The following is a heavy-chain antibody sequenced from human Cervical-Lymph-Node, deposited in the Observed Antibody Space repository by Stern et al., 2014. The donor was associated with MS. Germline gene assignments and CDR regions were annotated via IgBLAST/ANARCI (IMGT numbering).Heavy chain of an antibody. CDR1: GGTFSSSYA. CDR3: ARGVVSNRAAATLHNLFDP. D-gene: IGHD2-15*01. Sequence: QVQLVQSGAEVKKPGSSVNVSCKASGGTFSSSYAITWMRQAPGQGLEWMGRIIPILGLPNYAQKFQGRVTITADPSTSTAYMELSSLRSEDTAVYYCARGVVSNRAAATLHNLFDPWGQGTLVTVSS. V-gene: IGHV1-69*09. J-gene: IGHJ5*02. CDR2: IIPILGLP.